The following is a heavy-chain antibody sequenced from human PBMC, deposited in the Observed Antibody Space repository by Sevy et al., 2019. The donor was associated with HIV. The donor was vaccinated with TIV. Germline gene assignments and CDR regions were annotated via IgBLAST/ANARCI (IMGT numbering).Heavy chain of an antibody. V-gene: IGHV3-9*01. CDR1: GFTFDDYA. CDR2: ISWNSGSI. Sequence: GGSLRLSCAASGFTFDDYAMHWVRPAPGKGLEWVSGISWNSGSIGYADSVKGRLTISRDNAKNSLYLQMNSLRAEDTALYYCAKDGTADYGSGSSADDAFDIWGQGTMVTVSS. CDR3: AKDGTADYGSGSSADDAFDI. J-gene: IGHJ3*02. D-gene: IGHD3-10*01.